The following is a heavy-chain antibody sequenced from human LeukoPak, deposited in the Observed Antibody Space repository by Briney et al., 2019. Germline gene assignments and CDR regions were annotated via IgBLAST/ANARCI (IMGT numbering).Heavy chain of an antibody. J-gene: IGHJ4*02. CDR3: ARDPYCYTGSCYRRAGTFDY. CDR2: ISSSSS. CDR1: GFTFSSYS. V-gene: IGHV3-21*01. Sequence: TGGSLRLSCAASGFTFSSYSMNWVRQAPGKGLEWVSSISSSSSSYADSVKGRFTISRDNAKNSLYLQMNSLRAEDTAVYYCARDPYCYTGSCYRRAGTFDYWGQGTLVTVSS. D-gene: IGHD2-15*01.